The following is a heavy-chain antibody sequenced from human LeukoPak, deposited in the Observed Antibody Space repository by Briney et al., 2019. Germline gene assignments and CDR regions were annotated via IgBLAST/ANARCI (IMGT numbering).Heavy chain of an antibody. CDR3: ARGVHYGDSGGGYHFDY. D-gene: IGHD4-17*01. CDR2: IYYSGST. Sequence: SETLSLTCTVSGGSLSSGGYYWSWIRQHPGKGLGRIGYIYYSGSTYYNPSLKSRVTISVDTSKNQFSLKLSSVTAADTAVYYCARGVHYGDSGGGYHFDYWGQGTLVTASS. V-gene: IGHV4-31*03. CDR1: GGSLSSGGYY. J-gene: IGHJ4*02.